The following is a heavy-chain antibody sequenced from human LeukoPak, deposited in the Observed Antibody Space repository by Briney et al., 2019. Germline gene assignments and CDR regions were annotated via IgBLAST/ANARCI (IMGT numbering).Heavy chain of an antibody. J-gene: IGHJ6*02. D-gene: IGHD6-19*01. V-gene: IGHV1-2*02. CDR2: INPNSGGT. CDR3: ASDIAVAGTSPLRNYYYGMDV. CDR1: GYTFTGYY. Sequence: GASVKVSCKASGYTFTGYYMHWVRQAPGQGLEWMGWINPNSGGTNYAQKLQGRVTVSRDTSISTAYMDLSRLRSDETAVYYCASDIAVAGTSPLRNYYYGMDVWGQGTTVTVSS.